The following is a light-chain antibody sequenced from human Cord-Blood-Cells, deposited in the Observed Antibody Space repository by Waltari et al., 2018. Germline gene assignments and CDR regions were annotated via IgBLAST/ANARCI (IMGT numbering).Light chain of an antibody. CDR1: SSDVGGYNY. V-gene: IGLV2-8*01. CDR3: SSYAGSNNVV. CDR2: EVS. J-gene: IGLJ2*01. Sequence: QSALTQPPSASGSPGQSVTISCTGTSSDVGGYNYVSWYQQHPGKAPNLMIYEVSKRPSGVPDRFSGSKSGNMASLTVSGLQAEDEADYYCSSYAGSNNVVFGGGTKLTVL.